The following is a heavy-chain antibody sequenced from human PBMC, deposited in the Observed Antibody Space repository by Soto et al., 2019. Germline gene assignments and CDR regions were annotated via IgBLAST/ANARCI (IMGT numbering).Heavy chain of an antibody. J-gene: IGHJ3*02. D-gene: IGHD5-12*01. CDR1: GGSISSSSYY. Sequence: QLQLQESGPGLVKPSETLSLTCTVSGGSISSSSYYWGWIRQPPGKGLEWIGSIYYSGSTYYNPSLKSRVTISVDTSKNQFSLKLSSVTAADTAVYYCARLPYSGYDYWAFDIWGQGTMVTVSS. V-gene: IGHV4-39*01. CDR3: ARLPYSGYDYWAFDI. CDR2: IYYSGST.